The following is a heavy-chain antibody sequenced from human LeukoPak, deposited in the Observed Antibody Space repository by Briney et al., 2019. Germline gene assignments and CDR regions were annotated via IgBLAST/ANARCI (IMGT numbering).Heavy chain of an antibody. CDR2: INPNSGDT. CDR1: GYSFTDYY. J-gene: IGHJ4*02. V-gene: IGHV1-2*02. D-gene: IGHD2-2*01. CDR3: ARANFLYCSSTTCLFDY. Sequence: GSVEGACKASGYSFTDYYLHWVRQAPGQGFEWMGWINPNSGDTNYAQKFQGRVTMTRDTSISTAHMEMSRLRSDDTAVYYCARANFLYCSSTTCLFDYWGQGTLVTVSS.